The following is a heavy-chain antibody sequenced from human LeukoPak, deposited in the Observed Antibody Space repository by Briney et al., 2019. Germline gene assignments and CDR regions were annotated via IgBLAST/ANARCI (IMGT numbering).Heavy chain of an antibody. J-gene: IGHJ4*02. Sequence: SETLSLTCTVSGGSISSYYWSWIRQPPGKGLEWIGYIYYSGSTYYNPSLKSRVTISVDTSKNQFSLKLSSVTAADTAVYYCASGQGISAYNYWGQGTLVTVSS. CDR2: IYYSGST. CDR1: GGSISSYY. D-gene: IGHD2-2*02. V-gene: IGHV4-59*01. CDR3: ASGQGISAYNY.